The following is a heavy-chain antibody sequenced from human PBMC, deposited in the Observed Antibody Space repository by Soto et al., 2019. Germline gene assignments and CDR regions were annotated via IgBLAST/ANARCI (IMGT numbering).Heavy chain of an antibody. Sequence: PGESLKISCKGSGYSFTSYWIGWVRQMPGKGLEWMGIIYPGDSDTRYSPSFQGQVTISADKSISTDYLQWSSLKTSDTAMYYCARVDIVVVPAAILGLNWFDPWGQGTLVTVSS. V-gene: IGHV5-51*01. CDR1: GYSFTSYW. CDR3: ARVDIVVVPAAILGLNWFDP. J-gene: IGHJ5*02. CDR2: IYPGDSDT. D-gene: IGHD2-2*02.